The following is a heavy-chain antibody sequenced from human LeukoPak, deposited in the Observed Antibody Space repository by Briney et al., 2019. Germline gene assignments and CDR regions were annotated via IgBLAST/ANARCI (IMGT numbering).Heavy chain of an antibody. Sequence: GGSLRLSCAASGFTVSSNYMSWVRQAPGKGLEWVSVIYSGGSTYYADSVKGRFTISRDNSKNTLYLQMNSLRAEDTAVYYCARDSRRILPSDWDQGTLVTVSS. CDR3: ARDSRRILPSD. V-gene: IGHV3-66*01. CDR2: IYSGGST. J-gene: IGHJ4*02. CDR1: GFTVSSNY. D-gene: IGHD2-15*01.